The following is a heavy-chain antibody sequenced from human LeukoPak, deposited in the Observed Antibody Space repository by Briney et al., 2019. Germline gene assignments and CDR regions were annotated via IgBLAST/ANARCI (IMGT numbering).Heavy chain of an antibody. CDR2: MSHGGSA. CDR3: ARYSGSRWYGDLYYYYYMDV. J-gene: IGHJ6*03. V-gene: IGHV4-59*01. D-gene: IGHD6-13*01. Sequence: SETLSLTCTVSGGSISSYYWSWIRQPPAKGLAWIGYMSHGGSAHYNPSLKSRVTMSIDTSKNHFSLRLTSVTAADTAMYYCARYSGSRWYGDLYYYYYMDVWGKGTTVTVSS. CDR1: GGSISSYY.